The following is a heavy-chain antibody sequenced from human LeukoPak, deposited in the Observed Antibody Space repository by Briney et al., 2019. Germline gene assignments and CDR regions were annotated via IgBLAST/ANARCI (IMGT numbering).Heavy chain of an antibody. Sequence: SETLSLTCTVSGGSISSYYWSWIRQPPGKGLEWIGYIYYSGSTNYNPSLKSRVTISVDTSKNQFPLKLSSVTAADAAVYYCARTYSNNYYYYMDVWGKGTTVTVSS. CDR3: ARTYSNNYYYYMDV. V-gene: IGHV4-59*08. CDR2: IYYSGST. J-gene: IGHJ6*03. CDR1: GGSISSYY. D-gene: IGHD4-11*01.